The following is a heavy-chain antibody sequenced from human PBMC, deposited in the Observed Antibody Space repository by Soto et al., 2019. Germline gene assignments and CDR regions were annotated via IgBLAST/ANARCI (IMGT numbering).Heavy chain of an antibody. CDR2: IIPIFGTA. D-gene: IGHD2-21*01. J-gene: IGHJ6*02. Sequence: SVKVSCKASGGTFSSYAISWVRQAPGQGLEWMGGIIPIFGTANYAQKFQGRVTITADESTSTAYMELSSLRSEDTAVYYCASPGDTKRNYYYYYGMDVWGQGTTVTVSS. CDR3: ASPGDTKRNYYYYYGMDV. V-gene: IGHV1-69*13. CDR1: GGTFSSYA.